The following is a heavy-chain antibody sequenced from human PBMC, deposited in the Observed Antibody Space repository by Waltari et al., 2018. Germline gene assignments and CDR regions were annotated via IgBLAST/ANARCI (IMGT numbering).Heavy chain of an antibody. CDR2: ITSSSIYI. CDR3: ARDPLHYYGSGSLYYFDY. J-gene: IGHJ4*02. V-gene: IGHV3-21*05. D-gene: IGHD3-10*01. Sequence: EVQLVESGGGLVKPGGSLRLSCAASGFTFSSYSMNWVRQAPGKGLVGGSCITSSSIYIYYTDSVKGRFTISRDNAKNSLYRQMNSLRAEDTAVYYCARDPLHYYGSGSLYYFDYWGQGTLVTVSS. CDR1: GFTFSSYS.